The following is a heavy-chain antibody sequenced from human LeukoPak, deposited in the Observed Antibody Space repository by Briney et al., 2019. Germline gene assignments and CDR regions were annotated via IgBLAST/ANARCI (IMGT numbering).Heavy chain of an antibody. V-gene: IGHV3-30*03. CDR2: ISYDGNDK. J-gene: IGHJ4*02. D-gene: IGHD6-13*01. Sequence: GGSLRLSCAASGFTFSSYGMHWVRQAPGKGLEWVALISYDGNDKYYADSVKGRFTISRDNSKNTLYLQMNSLRTEDTAVYYCARSYSSSPKDYFDYWGQGTLVTVSS. CDR1: GFTFSSYG. CDR3: ARSYSSSPKDYFDY.